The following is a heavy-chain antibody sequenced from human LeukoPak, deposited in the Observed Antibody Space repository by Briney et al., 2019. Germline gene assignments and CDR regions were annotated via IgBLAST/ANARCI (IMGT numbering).Heavy chain of an antibody. J-gene: IGHJ4*02. Sequence: GESLKIFCKGSGYSFSNYWIAWVRQMPGKGLEWMGIIYPGDSDTRYSPSFQGQVTISADKSISTAYLQWSSLKASDTAMYYCARLYYNFWSAFDYWGQGTLVTVSS. CDR2: IYPGDSDT. V-gene: IGHV5-51*01. CDR1: GYSFSNYW. D-gene: IGHD3-3*01. CDR3: ARLYYNFWSAFDY.